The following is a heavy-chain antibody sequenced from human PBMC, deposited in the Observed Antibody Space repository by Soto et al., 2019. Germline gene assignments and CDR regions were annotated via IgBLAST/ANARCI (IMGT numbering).Heavy chain of an antibody. Sequence: EVQLLESGGGLVQAGGSLRVSCAACGFSFSSCAMGWIRQAPGKGLEWVSGIGVNGDRTYYADSVKGRSTISRDNSKNIMYLHMISLRAEDTDVYYCAKERNSWYSSGSDSWGQGTLVPVSS. CDR1: GFSFSSCA. J-gene: IGHJ4*02. CDR3: AKERNSWYSSGSDS. D-gene: IGHD2-15*01. CDR2: IGVNGDRT. V-gene: IGHV3-23*01.